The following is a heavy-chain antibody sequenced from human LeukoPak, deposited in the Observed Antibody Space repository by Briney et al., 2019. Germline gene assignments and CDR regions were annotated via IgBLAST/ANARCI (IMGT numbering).Heavy chain of an antibody. CDR1: GFTFSSFT. Sequence: GGSLRLSCAASGFTFSSFTMHWVRQAPGKGLRWMAVISSDGSNKYYADSVKGRFTVSRDNSNNTQYLQMNSLRAEDTALYYCSKKGGGGWSRLFDYGGQEPRVPVSS. CDR3: SKKGGGGWSRLFDY. CDR2: ISSDGSNK. V-gene: IGHV3-30-3*02. J-gene: IGHJ4*02. D-gene: IGHD3-16*01.